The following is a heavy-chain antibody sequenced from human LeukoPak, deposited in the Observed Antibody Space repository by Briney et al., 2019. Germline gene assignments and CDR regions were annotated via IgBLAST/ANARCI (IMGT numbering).Heavy chain of an antibody. CDR3: ARGVEMATSYYYYYYYMDV. CDR1: GGSISSYY. V-gene: IGHV4-59*01. Sequence: PSETLSLTCTVSGGSISSYYWSWIRQPPGKGLEWIGYIYYSGSTNYNPSLKSRVTISVDTSKNQFSLKLSSVTAADTAVYYCARGVEMATSYYYYYYYMDVWGKGTTVTVSS. CDR2: IYYSGST. J-gene: IGHJ6*03. D-gene: IGHD5-24*01.